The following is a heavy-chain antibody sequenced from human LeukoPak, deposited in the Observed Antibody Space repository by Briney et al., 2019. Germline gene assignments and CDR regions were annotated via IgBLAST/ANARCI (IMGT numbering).Heavy chain of an antibody. D-gene: IGHD3-10*01. CDR3: ASYYYGSGSYSGAFDI. Sequence: SETLSLTCTVSGGSISSYYWSWIRQPPGKGLEWIGYIYYSGSTNYNPSLKSRVTISVDTSKNQFSLKLSSVTAADTAVYYCASYYYGSGSYSGAFDIWGQGTMVTVSS. CDR1: GGSISSYY. CDR2: IYYSGST. J-gene: IGHJ3*02. V-gene: IGHV4-59*08.